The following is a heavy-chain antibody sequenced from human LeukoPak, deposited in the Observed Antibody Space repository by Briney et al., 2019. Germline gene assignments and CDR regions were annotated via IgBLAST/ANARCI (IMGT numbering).Heavy chain of an antibody. J-gene: IGHJ4*02. V-gene: IGHV1-69*13. Sequence: SVKVSCKASGYSFVGQYIHWVRQAPGQGLEWMGGIIPIFGTANYAQKFQGRVTITADESTSTAYMELSSLRSEDTAVYYCAMRYYYDSSGLFYYWGQGTLVTVSS. CDR1: GYSFVGQY. CDR3: AMRYYYDSSGLFYY. D-gene: IGHD3-22*01. CDR2: IIPIFGTA.